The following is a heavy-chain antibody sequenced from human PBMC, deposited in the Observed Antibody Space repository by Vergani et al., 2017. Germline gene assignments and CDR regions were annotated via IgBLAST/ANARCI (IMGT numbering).Heavy chain of an antibody. V-gene: IGHV5-51*01. CDR3: ARQAVGGVIVYRGPAPERWFDP. CDR1: GYSFTSYW. Sequence: EVQLVQSGAEVKKPGESLKISCKGSGYSFTSYWIGWVRQMPGKGLEWMGIIYPGDSDTRYSPSFQGQVTISADKSISTAYLQWSSLKASDTAMDYCARQAVGGVIVYRGPAPERWFDPWGQGTLVTVSS. D-gene: IGHD3-16*02. J-gene: IGHJ5*02. CDR2: IYPGDSDT.